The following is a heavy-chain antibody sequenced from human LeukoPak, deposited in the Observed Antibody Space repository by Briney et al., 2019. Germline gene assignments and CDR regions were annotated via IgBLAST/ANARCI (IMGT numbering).Heavy chain of an antibody. CDR3: AKDMEVYYYGSGPFDY. J-gene: IGHJ4*02. Sequence: GGSLRLSCAASGFTFDDYAMHWVRQAPGKGLEWVSGISWNSGSIGYADSVKGRFTIPRDNAKNSLYLQMNSLRAEDTALYYCAKDMEVYYYGSGPFDYWGQGTLVTVSS. D-gene: IGHD3-10*01. CDR1: GFTFDDYA. CDR2: ISWNSGSI. V-gene: IGHV3-9*01.